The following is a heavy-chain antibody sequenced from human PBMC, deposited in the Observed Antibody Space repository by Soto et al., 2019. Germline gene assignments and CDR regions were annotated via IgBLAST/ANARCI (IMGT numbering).Heavy chain of an antibody. CDR3: ARDNSRTFPAAPGDKKSDSSGWWFDP. D-gene: IGHD6-13*01. CDR2: IIPIFGTA. V-gene: IGHV1-69*13. J-gene: IGHJ5*02. Sequence: SVKVSCKASGCTFSSYAISWVRQAPGQGLEWMGGIIPIFGTANYAQKFQGRVTITADESTSTAYMELNSLTSEDTAIYYCARDNSRTFPAAPGDKKSDSSGWWFDPWGQRTLVTVSS. CDR1: GCTFSSYA.